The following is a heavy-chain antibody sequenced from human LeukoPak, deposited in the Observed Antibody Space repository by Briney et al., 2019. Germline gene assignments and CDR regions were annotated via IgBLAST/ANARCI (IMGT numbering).Heavy chain of an antibody. CDR3: ARGPYYYGSGSRYFDY. J-gene: IGHJ4*02. D-gene: IGHD3-10*01. CDR1: GYTFTNYG. V-gene: IGHV1-18*01. CDR2: ISAYNGNT. Sequence: ASVKVSCKASGYTFTNYGISWVRQAPGQGLEWMGWISAYNGNTNYAQNLQGRVTMTTDTSTSTAYMELRSLRSDDTAVYYCARGPYYYGSGSRYFDYWGQGTLVTVSS.